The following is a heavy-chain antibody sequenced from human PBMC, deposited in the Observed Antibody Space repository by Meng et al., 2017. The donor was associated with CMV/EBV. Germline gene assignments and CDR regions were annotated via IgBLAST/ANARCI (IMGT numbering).Heavy chain of an antibody. CDR3: ARDSHNYYFDY. Sequence: CSTSGFTFKDHYLDWFRQDPGKGLEWLCRMRNRAHGYTTEYAASVKGRFTISRDDSKASLYLQMSSLKTEDTATYYCARDSHNYYFDYWGQGTLVTVSS. CDR2: MRNRAHGYTT. D-gene: IGHD1-1*01. V-gene: IGHV3-72*01. CDR1: GFTFKDHY. J-gene: IGHJ4*02.